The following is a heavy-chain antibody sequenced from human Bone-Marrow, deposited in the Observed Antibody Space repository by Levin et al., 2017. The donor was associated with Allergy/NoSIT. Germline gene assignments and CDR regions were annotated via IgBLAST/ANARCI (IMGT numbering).Heavy chain of an antibody. J-gene: IGHJ6*02. Sequence: ASVKVSCKVSGYSLTELSMQWVRQAPGKGLEWMGGFDPEDGETIYAQKFKGRVTMTEDTSRDTAYMELSSLRFEDTAVYFCAIGCSGGSCYSPYYWYATDVWGQGTTVTVSS. D-gene: IGHD2-15*01. CDR1: GYSLTELS. CDR2: FDPEDGET. V-gene: IGHV1-24*01. CDR3: AIGCSGGSCYSPYYWYATDV.